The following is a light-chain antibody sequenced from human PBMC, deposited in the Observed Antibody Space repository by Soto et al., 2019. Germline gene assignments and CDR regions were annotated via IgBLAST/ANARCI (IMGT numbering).Light chain of an antibody. CDR1: SSDVAFYNH. J-gene: IGLJ1*01. CDR3: SSFASTHTYV. Sequence: QSVLTQPASVSGSPGQSITISCTGTSSDVAFYNHVSWYQQHPGKAPKLLIYEVNNWPSGVSHRFSGSKSGNTASLTISGLQAEDEADYYCSSFASTHTYVFGTGTKVTVL. V-gene: IGLV2-14*01. CDR2: EVN.